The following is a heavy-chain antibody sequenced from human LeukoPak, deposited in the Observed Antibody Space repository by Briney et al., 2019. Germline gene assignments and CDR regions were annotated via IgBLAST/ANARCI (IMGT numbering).Heavy chain of an antibody. CDR1: GGTFSSYA. CDR2: IIPIFGTA. V-gene: IGHV1-69*13. CDR3: ARATIFGVVISAFDI. D-gene: IGHD3-3*01. Sequence: ASVKVSCKASGGTFSSYAISWVRQAPGQGLEWMGGIIPIFGTANYAQKFQGRVTITADESTSTAYMELSSLRSEDTAVYYCARATIFGVVISAFDIWGQGTMVTVSS. J-gene: IGHJ3*02.